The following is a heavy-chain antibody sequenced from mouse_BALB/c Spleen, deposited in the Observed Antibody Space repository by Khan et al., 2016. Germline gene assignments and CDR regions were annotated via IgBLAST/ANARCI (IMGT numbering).Heavy chain of an antibody. CDR2: IGDGGSYT. Sequence: EVELVESGGGLVKPGGSLKLSCAASGFTFSDYYMYWVRQTPEKRLEWVATIGDGGSYTYYPDSVKGRFTISSDNAKNNLYLQMSSLKSEDTAMYYCAREVLRRGFAYWGQGTLVTVSA. CDR1: GFTFSDYY. V-gene: IGHV5-4*02. J-gene: IGHJ3*01. CDR3: AREVLRRGFAY. D-gene: IGHD1-1*01.